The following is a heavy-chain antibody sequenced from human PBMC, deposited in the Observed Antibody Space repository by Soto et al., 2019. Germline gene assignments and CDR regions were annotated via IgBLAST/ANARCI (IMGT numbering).Heavy chain of an antibody. CDR2: IGTAGDT. Sequence: QPGGSLRLSCAASGFTFSSYDMHWVRQATGKGLEWVSAIGTAGDTYYPGSVKGRFTISRENAKNSLYLQMNSLRAGDTAVYYCVMSQSRGYGWYFVLWGRGTLV. J-gene: IGHJ2*01. CDR1: GFTFSSYD. V-gene: IGHV3-13*01. D-gene: IGHD3-22*01. CDR3: VMSQSRGYGWYFVL.